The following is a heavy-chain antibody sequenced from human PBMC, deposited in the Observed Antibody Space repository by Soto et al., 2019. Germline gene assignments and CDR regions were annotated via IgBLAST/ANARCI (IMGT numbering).Heavy chain of an antibody. D-gene: IGHD4-17*01. J-gene: IGHJ6*02. Sequence: SLRLSCAASGFTFSSYGMRWVRQAPGKGLEWVAVISYDGSNKYYADSVKGRFTISRDNSKNTLYLQMNSLRAEDTAVYYCAKDVEKEPTVTNNGMDVWGQGTTVTVSS. V-gene: IGHV3-30*18. CDR3: AKDVEKEPTVTNNGMDV. CDR1: GFTFSSYG. CDR2: ISYDGSNK.